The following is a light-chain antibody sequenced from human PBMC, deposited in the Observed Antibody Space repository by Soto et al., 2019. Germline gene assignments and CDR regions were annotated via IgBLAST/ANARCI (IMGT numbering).Light chain of an antibody. Sequence: DIQMTQSPSTLSASVGDRVTITCRASQSISSWLAWYQQKPGKFPKLLIYVASSLESVVPSRFSGSGSGTEFTLTISSLQPDDFATYYCQQYNSYWTFGQGTKV. CDR3: QQYNSYWT. V-gene: IGKV1-5*01. CDR1: QSISSW. J-gene: IGKJ1*01. CDR2: VAS.